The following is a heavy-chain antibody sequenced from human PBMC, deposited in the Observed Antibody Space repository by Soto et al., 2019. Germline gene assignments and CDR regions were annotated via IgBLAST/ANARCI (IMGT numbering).Heavy chain of an antibody. V-gene: IGHV4-34*01. CDR2: INHSGST. Sequence: SETLSLTCAVYGGSFSGYYWSWIRQPPGKGLEWIGEINHSGSTNYNPSLKSRVTISVDTSKNQFPLKLSSVTAADTAVYYCARRTSIAARLGFGYWGQGTLVTVSS. CDR3: ARRTSIAARLGFGY. CDR1: GGSFSGYY. D-gene: IGHD6-6*01. J-gene: IGHJ4*02.